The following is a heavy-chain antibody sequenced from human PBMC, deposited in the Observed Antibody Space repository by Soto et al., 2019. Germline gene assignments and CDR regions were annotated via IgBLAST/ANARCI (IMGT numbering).Heavy chain of an antibody. CDR2: IDPSDSYT. CDR3: ARLQDTTAAGTDYYYGMDV. Sequence: GESLKISCKGSGYSFTSYWISWVRQMPGKGLEWMGRIDPSDSYTNYSPSFQGHVTISADKSISTAYLQWSSLKASDTAMYYCARLQDTTAAGTDYYYGMDVWGQGTTVTVSS. V-gene: IGHV5-10-1*01. D-gene: IGHD6-13*01. CDR1: GYSFTSYW. J-gene: IGHJ6*02.